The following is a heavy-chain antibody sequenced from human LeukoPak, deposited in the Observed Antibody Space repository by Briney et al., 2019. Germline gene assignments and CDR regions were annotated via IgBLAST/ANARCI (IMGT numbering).Heavy chain of an antibody. CDR3: ARPKSGGAFDI. CDR1: GFTISGYW. CDR2: ISGDGSIT. V-gene: IGHV3-74*01. J-gene: IGHJ3*02. Sequence: QPGGSLRLSCAASGFTISGYWMHWVRQAPGKGLVWVSRISGDGSITAYADSVKGRFTISRDNAKNSLYLQMNSLRAEDTAVYYCARPKSGGAFDIWGQGTMVTVSS. D-gene: IGHD3-16*01.